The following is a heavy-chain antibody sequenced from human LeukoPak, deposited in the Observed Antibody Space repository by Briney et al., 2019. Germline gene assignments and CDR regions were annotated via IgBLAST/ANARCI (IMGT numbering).Heavy chain of an antibody. D-gene: IGHD3-22*01. Sequence: GGSLRLSCAASGFTFSSYWMHWVRQAPGKGLVWVSRINSDGSSTSYADSVKGRFTISRDNAKNTLYLQMNSLSAEDTAVYYCARGGSYYYDSNGYFGYWGQGTLVTVSS. CDR2: INSDGSST. CDR3: ARGGSYYYDSNGYFGY. J-gene: IGHJ4*02. CDR1: GFTFSSYW. V-gene: IGHV3-74*01.